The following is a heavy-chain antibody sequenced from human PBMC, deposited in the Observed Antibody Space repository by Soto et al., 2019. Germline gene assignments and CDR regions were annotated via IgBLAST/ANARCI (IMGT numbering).Heavy chain of an antibody. CDR2: ISSRSDI. Sequence: PGGSLRLSCVGSGFTFSTYSINWVRQAPGKGLEWVSSISSRSDIYYADSVKGRFTISRDNSKNTLYMQMNSLRDEDTAIYYCVREGSGWNSRGSFDFWGRGTMVTVSS. D-gene: IGHD6-19*01. CDR1: GFTFSTYS. J-gene: IGHJ3*01. V-gene: IGHV3-21*04. CDR3: VREGSGWNSRGSFDF.